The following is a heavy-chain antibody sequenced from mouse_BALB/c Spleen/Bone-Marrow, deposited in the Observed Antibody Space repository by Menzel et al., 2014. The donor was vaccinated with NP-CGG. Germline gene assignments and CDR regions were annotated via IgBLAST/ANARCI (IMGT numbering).Heavy chain of an antibody. CDR1: GLTFTDYY. CDR3: ARDINYDIYWCFDV. Sequence: EVQGVESGGGLVQPGGSLRLSCATSGLTFTDYYMSWVRQPPGKALEWLGFIRNKAKGYTTEYSASVKGRFTISRDNSQSILYLQMNTLRAEDSATYYCARDINYDIYWCFDVWGAGTTVTVSS. D-gene: IGHD2-4*01. CDR2: IRNKAKGYTT. J-gene: IGHJ1*01. V-gene: IGHV7-3*02.